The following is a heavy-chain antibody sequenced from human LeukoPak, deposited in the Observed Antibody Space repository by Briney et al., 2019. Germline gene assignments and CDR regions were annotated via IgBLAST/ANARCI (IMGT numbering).Heavy chain of an antibody. J-gene: IGHJ5*02. V-gene: IGHV4-34*01. CDR1: GGSFSGYY. CDR3: ARGDDFCSGYNWFDP. D-gene: IGHD3-3*01. Sequence: SETLSLTCAVYGGSFSGYYWSWIRQPPGKGLEWIGEINHSGSTNYNPSLKSRVTISVDTSKNQSSLKLSSVTAADTAVYYCARGDDFCSGYNWFDPWGQGTLVTVSS. CDR2: INHSGST.